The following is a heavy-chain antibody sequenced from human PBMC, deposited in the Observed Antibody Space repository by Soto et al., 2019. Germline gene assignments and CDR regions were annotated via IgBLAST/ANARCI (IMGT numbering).Heavy chain of an antibody. CDR2: ISSSGSTI. Sequence: GGSLRLSCAASGFTFSDYYMSWIRQAPGKGLEWVSYISSSGSTIYYADSVKGRFTISRDNAKNSLYLQMNSLRAEDTAVYYCARAIVVVTAIYGMDVWGQGTTVTVSS. J-gene: IGHJ6*02. D-gene: IGHD2-21*02. CDR3: ARAIVVVTAIYGMDV. CDR1: GFTFSDYY. V-gene: IGHV3-11*01.